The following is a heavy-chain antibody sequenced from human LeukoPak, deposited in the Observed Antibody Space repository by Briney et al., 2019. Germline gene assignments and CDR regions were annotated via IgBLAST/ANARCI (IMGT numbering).Heavy chain of an antibody. J-gene: IGHJ6*03. CDR2: IIPILGIA. V-gene: IGHV1-69*02. Sequence: SVKVSCKASGGTFSSYTISWVRQAPGQGLEWMGRIIPILGIANYAQKFQGRVTITADKSTSTAYMELSSLRSEDTAVYYCASKHGSGSYYKSPYYMDVWGKGTTVTVSS. CDR3: ASKHGSGSYYKSPYYMDV. CDR1: GGTFSSYT. D-gene: IGHD3-10*01.